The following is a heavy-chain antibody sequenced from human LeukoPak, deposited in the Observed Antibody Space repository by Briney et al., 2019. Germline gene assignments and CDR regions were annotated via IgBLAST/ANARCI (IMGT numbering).Heavy chain of an antibody. CDR1: GYTFTSYD. J-gene: IGHJ4*02. D-gene: IGHD7-27*01. CDR2: MSANSGDT. V-gene: IGHV1-8*01. CDR3: ARGPPNWGYDY. Sequence: ASVKVSCTASGYTFTSYDFNWVRQATGQRPEWMGWMSANSGDTGYAQKFQDRVTMTRNTYISTAYMELSSLRSDDTAVYYCARGPPNWGYDYWGPGTLVTVSS.